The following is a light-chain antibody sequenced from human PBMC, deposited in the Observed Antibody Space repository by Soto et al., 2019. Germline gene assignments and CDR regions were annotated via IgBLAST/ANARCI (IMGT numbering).Light chain of an antibody. CDR1: SSDVGGYNY. Sequence: SVLTQPASVSGSPGQSITISCTGTSSDVGGYNYVSWYQHHPGKVPQLMIYDVSNRPSGVSNRFSGSKSGNTASLTISGLQAEDEADYYCSSYTSSSTLVFGTGTKVTVL. CDR2: DVS. J-gene: IGLJ1*01. V-gene: IGLV2-14*03. CDR3: SSYTSSSTLV.